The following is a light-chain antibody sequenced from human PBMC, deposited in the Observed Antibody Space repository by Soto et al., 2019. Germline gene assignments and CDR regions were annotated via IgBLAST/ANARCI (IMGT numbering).Light chain of an antibody. CDR1: QSLLYDSNNKNY. Sequence: DIVMSQSPDSLAASLGERATINCKSSQSLLYDSNNKNYLAWYQQKPGKAPKLLIYAASTLQSGVPSRFSGSGSGTDFTLTISCLQSEDFATYYCQQYYSYPWTFGQGTKVDIK. J-gene: IGKJ1*01. CDR3: QQYYSYPWT. CDR2: AAS. V-gene: IGKV4-1*01.